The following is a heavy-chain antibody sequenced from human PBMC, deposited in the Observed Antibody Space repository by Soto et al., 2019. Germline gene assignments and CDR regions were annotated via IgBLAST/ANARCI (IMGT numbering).Heavy chain of an antibody. CDR1: GFTLSDHY. J-gene: IGHJ6*02. V-gene: IGHV3-66*01. CDR3: ARDPPATRHGMDV. CDR2: IYSGGST. Sequence: EVQLVESGGGLVQPGGSLRLSCAGSGFTLSDHYIDWVRQAPGKGLEWVSVIYSGGSTYYADSVRGRFTISRDNSKNTLYLQMKSLRAEDTAVYYCARDPPATRHGMDVWGQGTTVTVSS.